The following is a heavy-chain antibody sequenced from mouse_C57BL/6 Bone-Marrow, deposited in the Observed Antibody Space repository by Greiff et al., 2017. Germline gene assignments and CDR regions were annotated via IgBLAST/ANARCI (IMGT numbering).Heavy chain of an antibody. CDR1: GYTFTSYW. D-gene: IGHD2-3*01. Sequence: QVHVKQSGAELVRPGSSVKLSCKASGYTFTSYWMDWVKQRPGQGLEWIGNIYPSDSETHYNQKFKDKATLTVDKSSSTAYMQLSSLTSEDSAVYYCLYDGEDFDVWGTGTTVTVSS. CDR3: LYDGEDFDV. J-gene: IGHJ1*03. CDR2: IYPSDSET. V-gene: IGHV1-61*01.